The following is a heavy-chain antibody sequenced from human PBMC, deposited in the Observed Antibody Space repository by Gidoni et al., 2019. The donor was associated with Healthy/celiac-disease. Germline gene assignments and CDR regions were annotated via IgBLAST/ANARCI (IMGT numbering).Heavy chain of an antibody. J-gene: IGHJ4*02. Sequence: EVQLVESGGGLVQPGGSLRLSCAAPVFTFSSYSMNGVRQAPGKGLEWVSYISSSSSTIYYADSVKGRFTISRDNDKNSLYLQMNSLRDEDTAVYYCARDHQDFWSKPFDYWGQGTLVTVSS. CDR3: ARDHQDFWSKPFDY. D-gene: IGHD3-3*01. V-gene: IGHV3-48*02. CDR1: VFTFSSYS. CDR2: ISSSSSTI.